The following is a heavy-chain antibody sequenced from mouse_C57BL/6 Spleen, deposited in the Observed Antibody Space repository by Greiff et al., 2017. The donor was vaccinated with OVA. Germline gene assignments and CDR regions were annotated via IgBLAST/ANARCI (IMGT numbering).Heavy chain of an antibody. CDR2: IRLKSGNYAT. J-gene: IGHJ2*01. V-gene: IGHV6-3*01. D-gene: IGHD2-2*01. Sequence: EVKLVESGGGLVQPGGSMKLSCVASGFTFSNYWMNWVRQSPEKGLEWVAQIRLKSGNYATHYAESVRGRFTISRDDSKSSVYLQMNNLRAEDTGSYYCTRMVTTLYWGQGTTLTVSS. CDR3: TRMVTTLY. CDR1: GFTFSNYW.